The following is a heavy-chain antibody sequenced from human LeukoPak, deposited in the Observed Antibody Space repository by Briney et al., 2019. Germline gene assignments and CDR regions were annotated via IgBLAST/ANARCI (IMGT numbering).Heavy chain of an antibody. CDR1: GYTFTGYY. J-gene: IGHJ4*02. D-gene: IGHD6-19*01. CDR3: ARVRSSGWLFDY. V-gene: IGHV1-2*02. CDR2: INPNSGGT. Sequence: ASVKVSCKASGYTFTGYYMHWVRQAPGQGLEWMGWINPNSGGTNYAQKFQGRVTMTRDTSISTAYMELSRLRSDDTAVYYCARVRSSGWLFDYWGQGTLVTVSS.